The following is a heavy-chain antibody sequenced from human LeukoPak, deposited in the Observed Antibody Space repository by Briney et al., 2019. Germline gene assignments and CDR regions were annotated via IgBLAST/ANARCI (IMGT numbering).Heavy chain of an antibody. D-gene: IGHD4-11*01. CDR2: ISSNGGST. V-gene: IGHV3-64*01. Sequence: GGSLRLSCAASGFTFSSYAMHWVRQAPGKGLEYVSAISSNGGSTYYANSVKGRFTISRDNSKNTLYLQMGSLRAEDMAVYYCASPYSNYLYYYMDVWGKGTTVTVSS. J-gene: IGHJ6*03. CDR3: ASPYSNYLYYYMDV. CDR1: GFTFSSYA.